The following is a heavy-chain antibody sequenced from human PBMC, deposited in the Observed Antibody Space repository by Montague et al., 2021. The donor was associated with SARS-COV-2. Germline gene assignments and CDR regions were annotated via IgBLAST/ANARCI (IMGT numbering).Heavy chain of an antibody. Sequence: SETLSLTCTVSGASVGSSDWGWIRQSPGKGLEWIGYFYCVGSTDYNPSLKSRATILRDTSKNQFSLRLNSMTAADTAVYYCARLPPYRFNSNGHYYNALDYWGQGTMVTVSS. V-gene: IGHV4-59*08. CDR3: ARLPPYRFNSNGHYYNALDY. D-gene: IGHD3-22*01. J-gene: IGHJ3*01. CDR1: GASVGSSD. CDR2: FYCVGST.